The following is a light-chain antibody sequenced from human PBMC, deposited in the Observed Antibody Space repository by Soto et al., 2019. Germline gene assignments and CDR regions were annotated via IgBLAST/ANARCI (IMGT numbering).Light chain of an antibody. CDR1: W. J-gene: IGKJ1*01. CDR2: DAS. V-gene: IGKV1-5*01. CDR3: QHMRT. Sequence: WIAWYQQKPGKAPKFLIYDASTLESGVPSRFSGSGFGTEFSLTISSLQPDDFGSYYCQHMRTFGQGTKVDIK.